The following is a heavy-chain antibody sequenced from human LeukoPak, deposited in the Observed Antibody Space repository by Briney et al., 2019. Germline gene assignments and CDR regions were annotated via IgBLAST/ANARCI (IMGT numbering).Heavy chain of an antibody. CDR2: INPNNGDT. CDR3: ASGYSGYDSRVDY. V-gene: IGHV1-2*02. CDR1: GYTFTGYD. J-gene: IGHJ4*02. D-gene: IGHD5-12*01. Sequence: ASVKVSCKASGYTFTGYDMHWVRQAPGQGLEWMGWINPNNGDTHYAQKFQGRVTMTSDTSISTAYMELSRLRTDDTAVYYCASGYSGYDSRVDYWGQGTLVTVSS.